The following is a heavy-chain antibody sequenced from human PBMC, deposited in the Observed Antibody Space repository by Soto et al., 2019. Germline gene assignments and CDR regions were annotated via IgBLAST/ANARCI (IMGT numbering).Heavy chain of an antibody. J-gene: IGHJ4*02. CDR1: GFTFSSYA. D-gene: IGHD2-2*01. CDR3: AKDRSVPSSTVVPAAGLFEY. Sequence: HPGGSLRLSCAASGFTFSSYAMSWVRQAPGKGLEWVSAISGSGGSTYYADSVKGRFTISRDNSKNTLYLQMNSLRAEDTAVYYCAKDRSVPSSTVVPAAGLFEYWGQGTLVTVSS. V-gene: IGHV3-23*01. CDR2: ISGSGGST.